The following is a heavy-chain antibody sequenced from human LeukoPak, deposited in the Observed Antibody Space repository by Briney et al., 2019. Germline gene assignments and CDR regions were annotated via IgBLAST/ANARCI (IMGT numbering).Heavy chain of an antibody. D-gene: IGHD3-3*01. CDR2: ISGSGGST. V-gene: IGHV3-23*01. Sequence: GGSLRLSCAASGFTFSSYAMSWGRQAPRKGLELVSAISGSGGSTYYADSVKGRFTISRDKSKNTLDLQMDNPRADDTAVYYCAKATYYAFWSGYYSFDYWGQGTLVTVSS. J-gene: IGHJ4*02. CDR3: AKATYYAFWSGYYSFDY. CDR1: GFTFSSYA.